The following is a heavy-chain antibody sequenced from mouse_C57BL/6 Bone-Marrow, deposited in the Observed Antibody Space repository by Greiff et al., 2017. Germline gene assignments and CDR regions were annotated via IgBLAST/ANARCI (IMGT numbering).Heavy chain of an antibody. CDR1: GFTFSSYA. CDR3: ARGTTVVAHYYAMDY. J-gene: IGHJ4*01. D-gene: IGHD1-1*01. CDR2: ISDGGSYT. Sequence: EVMLVESGGGLVKPGGSLKLSCAASGFTFSSYAMSWVRQTPEKRLEWVATISDGGSYTYYPDNVKGRFSISSANAKNNQYLQMSDLKSEDTAMYYGARGTTVVAHYYAMDYWGQGTSVTVSS. V-gene: IGHV5-4*03.